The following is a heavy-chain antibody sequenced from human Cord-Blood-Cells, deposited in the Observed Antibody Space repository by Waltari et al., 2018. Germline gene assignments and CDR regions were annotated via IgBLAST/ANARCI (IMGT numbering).Heavy chain of an antibody. CDR3: ARDREDWELGY. CDR2: IWYDGSNK. Sequence: QVQLVESGGGVVQPGRSLRRSWSASGFTFRSHGMHWVRPAPGKGLEWVAVIWYDGSNKYYADSVKGRLTISRDNSKNTLYLQMNSLRAEDTAVYYCARDREDWELGYWGQGTLVTVSS. V-gene: IGHV3-33*01. D-gene: IGHD1-26*01. CDR1: GFTFRSHG. J-gene: IGHJ4*02.